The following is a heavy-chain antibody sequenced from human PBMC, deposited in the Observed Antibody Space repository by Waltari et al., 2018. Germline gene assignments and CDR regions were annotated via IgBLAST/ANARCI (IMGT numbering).Heavy chain of an antibody. CDR3: ARDGSGSYWYYMDV. CDR1: GYNFNGNY. D-gene: IGHD3-10*01. Sequence: QVQLVQSGAEVKNPGASVKVSCQASGYNFNGNYLHWVRQAPGQGLEWLGWINSNTGGTKYAQKFQGRVTMTRAASITTVYMELSSLRSDDTAVYYCARDGSGSYWYYMDVWGKGTTVTISS. V-gene: IGHV1-2*02. J-gene: IGHJ6*03. CDR2: INSNTGGT.